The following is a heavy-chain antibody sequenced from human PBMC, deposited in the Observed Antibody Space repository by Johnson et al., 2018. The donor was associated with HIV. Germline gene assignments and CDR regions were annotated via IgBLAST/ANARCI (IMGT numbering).Heavy chain of an antibody. D-gene: IGHD6-13*01. J-gene: IGHJ3*02. Sequence: QVQLVESGGGVVQPGGSLRLSCAASEFTFSTYGMHWVRQAPGKGLEWVAVISYDGSNTYFADSVKGRFTISKDNSKNTRDLQMTSLRSEATAVYYCARHWAAAWRDAFDIWGQGTMVSVSS. V-gene: IGHV3-30*19. CDR2: ISYDGSNT. CDR3: ARHWAAAWRDAFDI. CDR1: EFTFSTYG.